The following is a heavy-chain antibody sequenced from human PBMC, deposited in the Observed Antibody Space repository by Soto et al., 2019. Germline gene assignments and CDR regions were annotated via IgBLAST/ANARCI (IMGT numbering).Heavy chain of an antibody. CDR2: INRDGSKK. J-gene: IGHJ3*02. CDR3: ARDVSPGSSSLYLDAFDI. D-gene: IGHD6-13*01. V-gene: IGHV3-7*05. CDR1: GFTLSAYW. Sequence: EVQLEESGGDLFQPGGSLRLSCAASGFTLSAYWMTWVRQAPGKGLEWVANINRDGSKKSYLDSVRGRFTISRDNVGNSLYLQMDSLRAGYTALYYCARDVSPGSSSLYLDAFDIWGQGTMVTVSS.